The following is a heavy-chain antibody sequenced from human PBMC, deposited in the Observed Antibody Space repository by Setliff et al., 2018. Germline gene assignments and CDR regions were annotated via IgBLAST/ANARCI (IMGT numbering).Heavy chain of an antibody. Sequence: GGSLRLSCAASGFTFGDFAMTWVRQAPGKGLEWVSGIGGRGISTYYADSVKGRFIISRDNSENTLYLQMNSLRADDAAVYYCATSRTFDYWGQGILVTVSS. CDR2: IGGRGIST. CDR3: ATSRTFDY. V-gene: IGHV3-23*01. J-gene: IGHJ4*02. CDR1: GFTFGDFA.